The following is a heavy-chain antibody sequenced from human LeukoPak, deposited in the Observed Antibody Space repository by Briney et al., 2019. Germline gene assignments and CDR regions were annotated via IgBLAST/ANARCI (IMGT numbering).Heavy chain of an antibody. V-gene: IGHV3-23*01. D-gene: IGHD4-11*01. CDR3: AKDRGDYSNYRPYYSDY. Sequence: GGSLRLSCAASGFTFSSCAMSWVRQAPGKGLEWVSAISGSGGSTYYADSVKGRFTISRDNSKNTLYLQMNSLRAEDTAVYYCAKDRGDYSNYRPYYSDYWGQGTLVTVSS. CDR1: GFTFSSCA. J-gene: IGHJ4*02. CDR2: ISGSGGST.